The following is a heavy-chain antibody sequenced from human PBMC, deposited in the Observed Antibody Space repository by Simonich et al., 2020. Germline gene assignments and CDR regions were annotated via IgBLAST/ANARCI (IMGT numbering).Heavy chain of an antibody. J-gene: IGHJ6*03. D-gene: IGHD7-27*01. CDR1: GFTFSSYW. Sequence: EVQLVESGGGLVQPGGSLRLSCAASGFTFSSYWMSWVRQAPGKGLGWVANIKQDRSEKYYVDSVKGRFTISRDNAKNSRYMQMNSLRAEDTAVYYCARDGLGTAYYYYMDVWGKGTTVTVSS. CDR3: ARDGLGTAYYYYMDV. CDR2: IKQDRSEK. V-gene: IGHV3-7*01.